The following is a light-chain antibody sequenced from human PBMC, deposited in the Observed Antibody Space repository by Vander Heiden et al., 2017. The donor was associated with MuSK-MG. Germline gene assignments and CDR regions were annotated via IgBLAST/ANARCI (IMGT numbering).Light chain of an antibody. V-gene: IGKV3-15*01. J-gene: IGKJ4*01. CDR2: RAS. Sequence: EIVMTQSPATLSVSPGARVTLSCRPRRSVIGNLAWYQQKPGQAPRLLIYRASARATGIPARFSGSGSATEFTLTISSLQSEDSAVYYCKQYDNWPLTFGGGTKVEI. CDR1: RSVIGN. CDR3: KQYDNWPLT.